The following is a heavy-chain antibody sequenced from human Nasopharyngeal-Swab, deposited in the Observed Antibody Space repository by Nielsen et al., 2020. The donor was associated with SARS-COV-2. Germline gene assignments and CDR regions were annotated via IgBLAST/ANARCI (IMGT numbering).Heavy chain of an antibody. D-gene: IGHD3-3*01. CDR2: INTNTGNP. Sequence: WVRQAPGQGLEWMGWINTNTGNPTYAQGFTGRFVFSLDTSVSTAYLQISSLKAEDTAVYYCAREPITIFGVVTNPYYGMDVWGQGTTVTVSS. V-gene: IGHV7-4-1*02. CDR3: AREPITIFGVVTNPYYGMDV. J-gene: IGHJ6*02.